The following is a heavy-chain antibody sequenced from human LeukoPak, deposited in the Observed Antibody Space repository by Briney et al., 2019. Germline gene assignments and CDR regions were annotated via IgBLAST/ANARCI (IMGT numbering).Heavy chain of an antibody. V-gene: IGHV4-4*02. D-gene: IGHD6-19*01. J-gene: IGHJ4*02. CDR3: ATSSGWYRYDS. CDR2: IFHSGST. Sequence: SETLSPTCTVSGASIIGPKWRNWVRLSPGKGMEWIGEIFHSGSTHYNPSLKSRVTISVDTSKNQFSLILTSVTDADTAVYYCATSSGWYRYDSWGQGTLVTVSS. CDR1: GASIIGPKW.